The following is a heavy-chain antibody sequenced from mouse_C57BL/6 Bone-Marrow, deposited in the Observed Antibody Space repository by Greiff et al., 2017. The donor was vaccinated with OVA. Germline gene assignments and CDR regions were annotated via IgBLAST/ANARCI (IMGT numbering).Heavy chain of an antibody. Sequence: QVQLQQPGAELVKPGASVKLSCKASGYTFTSYCMQWVNQRPGQGLEWIGEIDPSDSYTNYNQKFKGKATLTVDTSTSTAYMQLISLTSEDSAVYYCASEDYYGSSYGWYFDVWGTGTTVTVSS. CDR2: IDPSDSYT. V-gene: IGHV1-50*01. CDR1: GYTFTSYC. D-gene: IGHD1-1*01. CDR3: ASEDYYGSSYGWYFDV. J-gene: IGHJ1*03.